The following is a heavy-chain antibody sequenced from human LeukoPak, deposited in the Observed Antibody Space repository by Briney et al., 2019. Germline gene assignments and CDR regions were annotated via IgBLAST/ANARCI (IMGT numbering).Heavy chain of an antibody. V-gene: IGHV3-23*01. CDR3: ARGTGYSGYDYGDY. D-gene: IGHD5-12*01. J-gene: IGHJ4*02. CDR2: ISGSGGST. Sequence: GGSLRLSCAASRFTFTGYAISWVRQAPGKGLEWVSGISGSGGSTYYADSVKGRFTISRYNSKNTLYLQMNSLRAEDTAVYYCARGTGYSGYDYGDYWGQGTLVTVSS. CDR1: RFTFTGYA.